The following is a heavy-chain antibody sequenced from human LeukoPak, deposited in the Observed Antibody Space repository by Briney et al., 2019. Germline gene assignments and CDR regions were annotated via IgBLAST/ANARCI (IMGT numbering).Heavy chain of an antibody. D-gene: IGHD2-21*02. V-gene: IGHV3-53*01. CDR2: IYSGGST. J-gene: IGHJ4*02. CDR1: GFTVSNNY. Sequence: GGSLRLSCAASGFTVSNNYMSWVRQAPGKGLEWVSVIYSGGSTYYADSVKGRFAISRDNSRNTLFLQLNSLRAEDTAIYYCGRSLTSLRLTDWGQGTLVAVSS. CDR3: GRSLTSLRLTD.